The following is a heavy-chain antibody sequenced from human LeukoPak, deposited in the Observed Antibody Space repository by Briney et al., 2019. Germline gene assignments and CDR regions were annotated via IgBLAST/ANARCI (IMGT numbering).Heavy chain of an antibody. CDR1: GYTFTGYG. Sequence: ASVKVSFKASGYTFTGYGISWVRQAPGQGGEWMGWISAYNGNTNYAQKLQGRVTVTTDTSTSTAYMELRSLRSDDTAVYYCARDELLFDYWGQGTLVTVSS. CDR3: ARDELLFDY. D-gene: IGHD1-26*01. V-gene: IGHV1-18*04. CDR2: ISAYNGNT. J-gene: IGHJ4*02.